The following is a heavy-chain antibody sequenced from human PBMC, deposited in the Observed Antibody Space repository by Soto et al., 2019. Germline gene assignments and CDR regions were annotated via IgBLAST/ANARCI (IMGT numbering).Heavy chain of an antibody. V-gene: IGHV1-8*01. CDR1: GYTFSDFD. D-gene: IGHD3-22*01. Sequence: QAHLEQSGAEVKRPGASVKVSCKASGYTFSDFDINWLRQASGQGPEWMGWMNAKSGDTFFAQRFQGKFNMTWDTSLSTGYMEVGRLTAGHTAMDYWAPGHPLYYAGFDVWGQGTTVAVSS. J-gene: IGHJ6*02. CDR2: MNAKSGDT. CDR3: APGHPLYYAGFDV.